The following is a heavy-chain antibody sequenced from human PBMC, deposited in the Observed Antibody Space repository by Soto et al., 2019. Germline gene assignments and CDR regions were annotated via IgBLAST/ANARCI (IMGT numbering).Heavy chain of an antibody. CDR2: IYPGDSDT. V-gene: IGHV5-51*01. CDR1: GYSFTSYW. CDR3: ATTLSPSGSSFFSWFDP. Sequence: GESLKISCKGSGYSFTSYWIGWVRQMPGKGLEWMGIIYPGDSDTRYSPSFQGQVTISADKSISTAYLQWSSLKASDTAMYYCATTLSPSGSSFFSWFDPWGQETLVTVSS. D-gene: IGHD1-26*01. J-gene: IGHJ5*02.